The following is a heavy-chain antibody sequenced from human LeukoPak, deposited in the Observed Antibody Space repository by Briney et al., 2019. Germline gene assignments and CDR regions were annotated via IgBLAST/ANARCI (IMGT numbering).Heavy chain of an antibody. D-gene: IGHD2-21*01. Sequence: SSVKVSCKASGYTFTGYHLHWVRQASGQGLEWMGWINPNNGGTYYAQTFQGRVTMTRDTSICTAYMEVSRLRSDDTAIYYCARHVAASVWFDPWGQGTLVTVSS. J-gene: IGHJ5*02. CDR2: INPNNGGT. V-gene: IGHV1-2*02. CDR1: GYTFTGYH. CDR3: ARHVAASVWFDP.